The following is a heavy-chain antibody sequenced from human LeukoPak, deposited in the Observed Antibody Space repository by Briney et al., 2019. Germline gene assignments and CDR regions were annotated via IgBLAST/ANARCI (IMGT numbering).Heavy chain of an antibody. CDR3: VRRDTGWNYFDY. J-gene: IGHJ4*02. V-gene: IGHV4-4*08. CDR1: GGSINSRY. Sequence: SETLSLTCAVSGGSINSRYWGWIRQPPGKGLQWIGDIYSTGKNSYNPSLKSRVTISLDTSKSHLSLNLTSVLAADTAIYYCVRRDTGWNYFDYWGQGILVTVSS. D-gene: IGHD6-19*01. CDR2: IYSTGKN.